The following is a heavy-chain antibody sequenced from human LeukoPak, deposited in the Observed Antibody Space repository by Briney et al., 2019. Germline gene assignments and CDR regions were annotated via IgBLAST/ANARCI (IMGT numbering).Heavy chain of an antibody. J-gene: IGHJ5*02. CDR1: GGSISTYY. D-gene: IGHD3-3*01. CDR3: ARMDYDFWSGYLGFSNWFDP. Sequence: SETLSLTCTVSGGSISTYYWSWIRQPPERGLEWIGYIYYSESPNYNPSLKSRVTISVDTSKNQFSLKLSSVTAADTAVYYCARMDYDFWSGYLGFSNWFDPWGQGTLVTVSS. CDR2: IYYSESP. V-gene: IGHV4-59*01.